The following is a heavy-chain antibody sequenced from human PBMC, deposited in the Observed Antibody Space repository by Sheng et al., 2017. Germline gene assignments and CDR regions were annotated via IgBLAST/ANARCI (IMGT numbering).Heavy chain of an antibody. D-gene: IGHD3-16*01. V-gene: IGHV3-23*01. CDR1: GFTFSSYV. CDR2: IGGSGGST. Sequence: EVQLLESGGGLVQPGGSLRLSCAASGFTFSSYVMSWVRQAPGKGLECVSAIGGSGGSTYYADSVKGRFTISRDNSKNTLYLQMNSLRAEDTAVYYCARGGSAYLDYWGQGTLVTVSS. J-gene: IGHJ4*02. CDR3: ARGGSAYLDY.